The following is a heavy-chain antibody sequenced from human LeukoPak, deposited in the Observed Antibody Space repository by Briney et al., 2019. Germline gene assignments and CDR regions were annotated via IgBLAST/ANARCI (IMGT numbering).Heavy chain of an antibody. CDR3: ARDPRYYYGLGDHAFDI. CDR2: INTDGSSP. D-gene: IGHD3-10*01. Sequence: GGSLRLSCAASGFTFSAYWMHWVRQAPGKGLVWVSRINTDGSSPTYAASVKGRFTISRDNAKNTLYLQMNSLTAEDTAVYYCARDPRYYYGLGDHAFDIWGQGTMVTVSS. V-gene: IGHV3-74*01. CDR1: GFTFSAYW. J-gene: IGHJ3*02.